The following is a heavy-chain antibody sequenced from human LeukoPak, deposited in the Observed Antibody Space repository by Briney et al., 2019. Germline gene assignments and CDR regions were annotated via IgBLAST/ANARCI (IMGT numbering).Heavy chain of an antibody. V-gene: IGHV3-48*02. D-gene: IGHD1-26*01. CDR2: ISISSTTI. J-gene: IGHJ4*02. CDR1: GFTFSGYS. Sequence: GGSLRLSCLASGFTFSGYSMNWVRQAPGKGLEWVSYISISSTTINYADSVKGRFTISRDNAKNSLYLQMNSLRDEDTAVYYCARVMYGGISYSVDYWGQGTLVTVSS. CDR3: ARVMYGGISYSVDY.